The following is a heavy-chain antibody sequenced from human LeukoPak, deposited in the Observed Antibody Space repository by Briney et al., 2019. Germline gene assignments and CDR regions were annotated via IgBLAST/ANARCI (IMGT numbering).Heavy chain of an antibody. V-gene: IGHV3-53*01. J-gene: IGHJ3*02. CDR3: ARGAEGRFWGAFHI. CDR2: IYSGGST. CDR1: GFTVSSNY. Sequence: GGPLRLSCAASGFTVSSNYMSWVRQAPGKGLEWVSVIYSGGSTYYADSVKGRFTISRDNSKNTLYLQMNSLRAEDTAVYYCARGAEGRFWGAFHIWGQGTMVTVSS. D-gene: IGHD3-3*01.